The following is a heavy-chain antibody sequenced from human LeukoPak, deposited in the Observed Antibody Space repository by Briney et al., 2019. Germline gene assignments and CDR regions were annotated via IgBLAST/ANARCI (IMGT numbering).Heavy chain of an antibody. CDR1: GYTFTGYY. V-gene: IGHV1-2*02. D-gene: IGHD3-10*01. J-gene: IGHJ4*02. CDR2: INPNSGGT. CDR3: ARVGVRGVIDYLDY. Sequence: GASVKVSCKASGYTFTGYYMHWVRQTPGQGLEWMGWINPNSGGTNYAQKFQGRVTMTRDTSISTAYMELSRLRSDDTAVYYCARVGVRGVIDYLDYWGQGTLVTVSS.